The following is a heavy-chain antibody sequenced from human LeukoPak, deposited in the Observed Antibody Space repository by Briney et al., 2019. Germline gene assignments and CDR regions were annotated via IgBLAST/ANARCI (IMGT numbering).Heavy chain of an antibody. D-gene: IGHD3-3*01. CDR2: IYYSGST. CDR1: GGSISSYY. CDR3: ARTYYDFWSGYYKIEYYFDY. V-gene: IGHV4-59*01. J-gene: IGHJ4*02. Sequence: PSETLSLTCTVSGGSISSYYWSWIRQPPGKGLEWIGYIYYSGSTNYNPSLKSRVTISVDTSKNQFSLKLSSVTAADTAVYYCARTYYDFWSGYYKIEYYFDYWGQGTLVTVSS.